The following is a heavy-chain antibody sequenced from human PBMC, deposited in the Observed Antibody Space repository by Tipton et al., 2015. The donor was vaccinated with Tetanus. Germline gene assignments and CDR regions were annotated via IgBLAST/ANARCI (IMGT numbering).Heavy chain of an antibody. J-gene: IGHJ4*02. Sequence: SLRLSCAASGFAFSTFGMHWVRQAPGKGLEWVAVISYDGSNKYYVDSVKGRFSISRDNAKNTLYLQMNSLRVEDTAVYYCVRDGGSSGWLAYWGQGTLVTVSS. CDR1: GFAFSTFG. V-gene: IGHV3-30*03. CDR3: VRDGGSSGWLAY. CDR2: ISYDGSNK. D-gene: IGHD6-19*01.